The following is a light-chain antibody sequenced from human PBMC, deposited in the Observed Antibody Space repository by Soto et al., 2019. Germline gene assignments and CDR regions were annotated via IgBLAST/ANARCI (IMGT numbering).Light chain of an antibody. CDR3: QQSHVTPRT. CDR1: QTISIY. V-gene: IGKV1-39*01. Sequence: DIQMTQSTSSLSASVGDRVTIACRTSQTISIYLNWYQQKPGKAPRLLIYAASSLQSGVPSRFSGSGSGANFTLTISSLQPEDSAAYICQQSHVTPRTFGLGTKVDIK. J-gene: IGKJ1*01. CDR2: AAS.